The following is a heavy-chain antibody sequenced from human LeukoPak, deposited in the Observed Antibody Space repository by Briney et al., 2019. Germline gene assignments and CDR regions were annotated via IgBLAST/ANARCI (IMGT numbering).Heavy chain of an antibody. J-gene: IGHJ5*01. D-gene: IGHD4-11*01. Sequence: PGGSLRLSCAASGFTFNTYWMHWVRQVPGKGLVWVSRINGDGSSTAYADSVKGRFTISRDNAKNTVYLQMNSLRVEDTAEYFCAREKGSSNYDSWGQGTLVTVSS. CDR3: AREKGSSNYDS. CDR2: INGDGSST. CDR1: GFTFNTYW. V-gene: IGHV3-74*03.